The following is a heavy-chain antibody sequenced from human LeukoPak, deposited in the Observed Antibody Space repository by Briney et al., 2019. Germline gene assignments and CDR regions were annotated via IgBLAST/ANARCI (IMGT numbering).Heavy chain of an antibody. CDR2: MNPNSANT. J-gene: IGHJ4*02. CDR1: GYTFTSYD. CDR3: ARADYYDSSGYPY. D-gene: IGHD3-22*01. Sequence: VASVKVSXKASGYTFTSYDINWVRQATGQGLEWMRWMNPNSANTGYAQKFQGRVTMTRNTSISTAYMELSSLRSEDTAVYYCARADYYDSSGYPYWGQGTLVTVSS. V-gene: IGHV1-8*01.